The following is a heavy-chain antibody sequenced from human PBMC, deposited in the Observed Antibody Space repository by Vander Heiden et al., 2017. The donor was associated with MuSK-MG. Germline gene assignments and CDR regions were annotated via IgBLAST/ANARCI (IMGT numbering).Heavy chain of an antibody. V-gene: IGHV3-30*03. J-gene: IGHJ4*02. D-gene: IGHD2-8*02. CDR3: AIDDGTGY. CDR1: GFTFSRYG. Sequence: QVQLEESGGGVVQPGRSLRLSCAASGFTFSRYGMHWVRQAPGKGLEWVAAISSDGTKKYYADSVQGRFSISRDNPRNTLYMQLNSLRADDTAVYCFAIDDGTGYWGQGTLVTVSS. CDR2: ISSDGTKK.